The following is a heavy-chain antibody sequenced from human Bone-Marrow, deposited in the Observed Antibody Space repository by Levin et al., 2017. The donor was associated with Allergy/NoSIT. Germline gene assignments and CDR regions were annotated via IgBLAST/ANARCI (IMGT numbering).Heavy chain of an antibody. Sequence: PGGSLRLSCATSGFTFTDTWVNWVRLAPGKGLEWVGLIKGKSSGETVDYAAAVKGRFTITRADSRETVYLQMTSLKNEDTAVYFCTTQNTYEDYWGQGTLVTVSS. V-gene: IGHV3-15*01. CDR2: IKGKSSGETV. D-gene: IGHD3-16*01. J-gene: IGHJ4*02. CDR3: TTQNTYEDY. CDR1: GFTFTDTW.